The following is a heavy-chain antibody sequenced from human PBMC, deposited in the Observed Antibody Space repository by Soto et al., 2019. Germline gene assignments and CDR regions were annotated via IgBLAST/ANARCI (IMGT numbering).Heavy chain of an antibody. CDR2: IYYSGST. CDR1: GGSISNSDYC. CDR3: ERTAYYYYSMDV. Sequence: QLQLQESGPGLVKPSETLSLTCTVSGGSISNSDYCWGWIRQPPGRGLEWIGPIYYSGSTYDNPSLKSRVTLSVDTSKNQFSLRLSSVTAADTALYYCERTAYYYYSMDVWGKGTTVTVSS. J-gene: IGHJ6*03. D-gene: IGHD6-25*01. V-gene: IGHV4-39*01.